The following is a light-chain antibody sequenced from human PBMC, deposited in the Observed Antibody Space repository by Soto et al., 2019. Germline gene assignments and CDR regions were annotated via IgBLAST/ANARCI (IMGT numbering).Light chain of an antibody. CDR1: QSVGSN. CDR3: QQYNDWILT. CDR2: GAS. V-gene: IGKV3-15*01. J-gene: IGKJ1*01. Sequence: EIVMTQSPATLSVSPGERATLSCRASQSVGSNLAWYQQKPGQAPRPLMYGASTRASDVPARFSASGSGTDFTLTISSLQSEDFAVYYCQQYNDWILTFGQGTKVDIK.